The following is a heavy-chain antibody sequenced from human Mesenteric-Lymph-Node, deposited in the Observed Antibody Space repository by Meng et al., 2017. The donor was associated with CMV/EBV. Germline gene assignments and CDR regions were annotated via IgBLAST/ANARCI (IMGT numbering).Heavy chain of an antibody. V-gene: IGHV3-23*01. D-gene: IGHD5-18*01. CDR1: GFTFSSYG. CDR2: ISGSGGAT. Sequence: GGSLRLSCAASGFTFSSYGMSWVRQAPGKGLEWLSSISGSGGATYYADSVKGRFTISRDNSKNTLFLQMNSLRVEDTALYYCAKILVVQVWVADYWGQGTLVTVSS. CDR3: AKILVVQVWVADY. J-gene: IGHJ4*02.